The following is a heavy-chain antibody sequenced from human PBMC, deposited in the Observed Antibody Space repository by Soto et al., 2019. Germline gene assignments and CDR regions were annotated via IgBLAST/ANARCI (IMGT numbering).Heavy chain of an antibody. V-gene: IGHV1-69*01. D-gene: IGHD3-16*01. CDR1: GGTFSSYA. Sequence: QVQLVQSGAEVKKPGSSVKVSCKASGGTFSSYAISWVRQAPGQGLEWMGGIIPIFGTANYAQKFQGRVTITADESTSTAYMELSSLRSEDTAVYYCARDGMRLRLGELVAFAYFDYWGQGTLVTVSS. J-gene: IGHJ4*02. CDR2: IIPIFGTA. CDR3: ARDGMRLRLGELVAFAYFDY.